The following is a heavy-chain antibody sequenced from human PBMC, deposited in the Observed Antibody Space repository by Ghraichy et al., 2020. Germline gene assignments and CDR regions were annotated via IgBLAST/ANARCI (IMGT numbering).Heavy chain of an antibody. CDR3: ATGISTRLGWGDWFGP. D-gene: IGHD3-16*01. J-gene: IGHJ5*02. Sequence: ESLSLTCSVSGGSISTNNYYWAWLRQPPGKGLEWIGSLYYSGSTYHNSSLKSRVTLSGDTSKNQFSLRLTSVSAADTAVYYCATGISTRLGWGDWFGPWGQGTLVTVSS. CDR1: GGSISTNNYY. CDR2: LYYSGST. V-gene: IGHV4-39*07.